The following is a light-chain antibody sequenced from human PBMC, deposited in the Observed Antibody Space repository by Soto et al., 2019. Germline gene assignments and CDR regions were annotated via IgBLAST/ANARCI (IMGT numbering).Light chain of an antibody. V-gene: IGKV3-15*01. CDR3: QQCSNWPYT. J-gene: IGKJ2*01. CDR1: QSVSSN. Sequence: EVVMTQSPATLSVSPGERATLSCRASQSVSSNLVWYQQKPGQAPRLLIFDASTRATGIPGRFSGSGSGTEFTLIISSLQSEDFALYFCQQCSNWPYTFGHGTKLEIK. CDR2: DAS.